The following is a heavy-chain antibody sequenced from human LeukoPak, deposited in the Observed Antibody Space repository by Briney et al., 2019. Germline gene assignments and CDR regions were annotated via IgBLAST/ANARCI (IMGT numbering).Heavy chain of an antibody. CDR2: ISYDGSNK. Sequence: PGGSLRLSCAASGFTFSSYAMGWDRQAPGKGLEWVAVISYDGSNKYYADSVKGRFTISRDNSKNTLYLQMNSLRAEDTAVYYCARDNRCTAYCGGDCYHDYWGQGTLVTVSS. D-gene: IGHD2-21*02. V-gene: IGHV3-30*04. CDR1: GFTFSSYA. CDR3: ARDNRCTAYCGGDCYHDY. J-gene: IGHJ4*02.